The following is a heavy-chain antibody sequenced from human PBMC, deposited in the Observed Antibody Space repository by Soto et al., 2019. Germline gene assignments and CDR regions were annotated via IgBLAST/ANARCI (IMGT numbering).Heavy chain of an antibody. J-gene: IGHJ4*02. CDR2: AYWDDDK. V-gene: IGHV2-5*02. D-gene: IGHD6-13*01. CDR1: GVSLTTYGVG. CDR3: AHTSHRAGPGFDS. Sequence: QITLKESGPTLVKPTQTLTLTCTFSGVSLTTYGVGVAWLRQPPGKALEFLALAYWDDDKRFSPSLRSRLTITEDTSKNSVFLSVTNVDPVEPATYYCAHTSHRAGPGFDSWGKGTLVAVSS.